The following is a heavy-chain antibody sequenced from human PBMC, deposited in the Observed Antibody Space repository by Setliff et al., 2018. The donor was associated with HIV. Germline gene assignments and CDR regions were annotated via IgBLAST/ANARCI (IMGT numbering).Heavy chain of an antibody. CDR1: GFNFSSHT. CDR2: IKQDGSEK. CDR3: ARGARGYSYG. Sequence: GGSLRLSCAASGFNFSSHTMNWIRQAPGKGLEWVANIKQDGSEKYYVESVKGRFTISRDNANNSLYLQMNSLRAEDTAVYYCARGARGYSYGWGQGTLVTVSS. J-gene: IGHJ4*02. D-gene: IGHD5-18*01. V-gene: IGHV3-7*01.